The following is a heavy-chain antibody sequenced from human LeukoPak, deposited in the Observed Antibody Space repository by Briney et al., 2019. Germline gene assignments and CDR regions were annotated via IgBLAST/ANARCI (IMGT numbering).Heavy chain of an antibody. CDR2: IGTASDT. D-gene: IGHD1-1*01. CDR1: GFTFSSFD. V-gene: IGHV3-13*01. J-gene: IGHJ6*03. CDR3: ARGPPRGKYYYMDV. Sequence: GGSLRLSCAASGFTFSSFDMHWVRQPTGQGLEWVSTIGTASDTYYPGSVEGRFTLSRDNAKNPLYLQMNSLTAGDTAVYYCARGPPRGKYYYMDVWGKGTTVTVSS.